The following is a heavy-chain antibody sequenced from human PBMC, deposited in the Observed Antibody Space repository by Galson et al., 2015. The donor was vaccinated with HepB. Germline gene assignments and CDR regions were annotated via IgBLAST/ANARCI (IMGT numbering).Heavy chain of an antibody. CDR1: GFTFSSYS. V-gene: IGHV3-21*01. CDR3: ARTRVGAIRGDY. D-gene: IGHD1-26*01. J-gene: IGHJ4*02. CDR2: ISSSSSYI. Sequence: SLRLSCAASGFTFSSYSMNWVRQAPGKGLEWVSSISSSSSYIYYADSVKGRFTISRDNAKNSLYLQMNSLRAEDTAVYYCARTRVGAIRGDYWGQGTLVTVSS.